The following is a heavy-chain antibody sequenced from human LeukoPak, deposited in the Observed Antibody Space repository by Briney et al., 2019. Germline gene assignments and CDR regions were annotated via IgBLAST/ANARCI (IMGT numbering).Heavy chain of an antibody. D-gene: IGHD2/OR15-2a*01. CDR3: VSFYETY. Sequence: GGSLRLSCEASGFTLTDNWMSWVRQAPGKGLEWLANIKQDGSVKHYVDSVKGRFTISRDNAKNSLFLQMNSLRAEDTAVYYCVSFYETYWGRGTLVTVSS. V-gene: IGHV3-7*01. CDR2: IKQDGSVK. J-gene: IGHJ4*02. CDR1: GFTLTDNW.